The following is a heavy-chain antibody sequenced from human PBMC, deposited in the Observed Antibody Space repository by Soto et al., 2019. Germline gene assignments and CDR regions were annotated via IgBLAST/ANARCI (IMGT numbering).Heavy chain of an antibody. D-gene: IGHD6-19*01. J-gene: IGHJ6*03. V-gene: IGHV2-26*01. CDR3: ARILFGRSVAGGYFYMDV. CDR2: IFSNDEK. Sequence: HVTLKESGPVLVKPTETLTLTCTVSGFSLSNGKVGVSWIRQPPGKALEWLAHIFSNDEKSYRTSLKRRLTIFEDTSKSPVVLTMTNVDPVDTATYDCARILFGRSVAGGYFYMDVWGKGTTVTVSS. CDR1: GFSLSNGKVG.